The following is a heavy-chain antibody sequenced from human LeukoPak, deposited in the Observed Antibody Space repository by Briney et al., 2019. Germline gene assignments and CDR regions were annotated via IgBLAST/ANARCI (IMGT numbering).Heavy chain of an antibody. V-gene: IGHV3-30*03. CDR2: ISYDGSNK. Sequence: PGRSLRLSCAASGFTFSNHGIHWVRQAPGKGLEWVAVISYDGSNKFYADSVRGRFTVSRDNSKNTLYLQMNSLRAEDTAVYYCARGALDSYCGGDCYLDYWGQGTLVTVSS. CDR3: ARGALDSYCGGDCYLDY. J-gene: IGHJ4*02. D-gene: IGHD2-21*02. CDR1: GFTFSNHG.